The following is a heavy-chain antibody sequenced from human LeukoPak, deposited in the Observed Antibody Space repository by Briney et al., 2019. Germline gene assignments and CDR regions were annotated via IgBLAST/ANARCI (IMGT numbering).Heavy chain of an antibody. D-gene: IGHD3-3*01. CDR3: ARDERLLSFLK. CDR1: GFTFSSHG. Sequence: PGGSLRLSCAASGFTFSSHGMSWVRQAPGKGLEWVSAISGSGGSTYYADSVKGRFTISRDNSKNTLYLQMNSLRAEDTAIYYCARDERLLSFLKWGQGTLVTVSS. CDR2: ISGSGGST. V-gene: IGHV3-23*01. J-gene: IGHJ4*02.